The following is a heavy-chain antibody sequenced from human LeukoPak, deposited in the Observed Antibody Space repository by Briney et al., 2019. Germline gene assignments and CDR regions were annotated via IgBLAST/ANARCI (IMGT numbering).Heavy chain of an antibody. Sequence: SETLSLTCAVYGGSFSGYYWGWIRQPPGKGLEWIGEINHSGSTNYNPSLKSRVIISVDTSKNQFSLKLSSVTAADTAVYYCARETVAYDAFDIWGQGTMVTVSS. V-gene: IGHV4-34*01. D-gene: IGHD6-19*01. CDR1: GGSFSGYY. CDR2: INHSGST. J-gene: IGHJ3*02. CDR3: ARETVAYDAFDI.